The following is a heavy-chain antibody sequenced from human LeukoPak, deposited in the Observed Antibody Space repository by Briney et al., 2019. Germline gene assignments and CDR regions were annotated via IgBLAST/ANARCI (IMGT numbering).Heavy chain of an antibody. CDR1: GYTFTGYY. Sequence: ASVKVSCKASGYTFTGYYMHWVRQAPGQGLEWMGWINPNSGGTNFAQKFQGWVTMTRDTSISTAYMELSRLRSDDTAAYYCARKYYGGPLDPGGQGTMVPAS. J-gene: IGHJ5*02. CDR3: ARKYYGGPLDP. CDR2: INPNSGGT. V-gene: IGHV1-2*04. D-gene: IGHD2-21*01.